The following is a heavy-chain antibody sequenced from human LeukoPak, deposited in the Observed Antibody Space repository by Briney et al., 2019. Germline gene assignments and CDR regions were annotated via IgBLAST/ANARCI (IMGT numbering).Heavy chain of an antibody. Sequence: SVKDSCKASGGTFSSYAISWVRQAPGQGLEWMGRIIPILGIANYAQKFQGRVTITADKSTSTAYMELSSLRSEDTAVYYCARDQASYGPFDYWGQGTLVTVSS. CDR1: GGTFSSYA. CDR2: IIPILGIA. V-gene: IGHV1-69*04. D-gene: IGHD5-18*01. CDR3: ARDQASYGPFDY. J-gene: IGHJ4*02.